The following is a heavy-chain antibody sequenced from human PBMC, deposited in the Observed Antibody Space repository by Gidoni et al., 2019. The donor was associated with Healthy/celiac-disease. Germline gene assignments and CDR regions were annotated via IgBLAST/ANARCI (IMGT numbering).Heavy chain of an antibody. CDR2: ISSSSSYT. D-gene: IGHD1-26*01. J-gene: IGHJ4*02. CDR1: GFTFSDYY. V-gene: IGHV3-11*05. Sequence: QVQLVESGGGLVKPGGSLRLSCAASGFTFSDYYMSWIRQAPGKGLEWVSYISSSSSYTNYADSVKGRFTISRDNAKNSLYLQMNSLRAEDTAVYYCARALGWELLEGYFDYWGQGTLVTVSS. CDR3: ARALGWELLEGYFDY.